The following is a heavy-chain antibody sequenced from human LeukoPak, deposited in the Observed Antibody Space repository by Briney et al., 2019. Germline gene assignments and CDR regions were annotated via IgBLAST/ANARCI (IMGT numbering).Heavy chain of an antibody. J-gene: IGHJ4*02. CDR3: ARDWGGPDDY. CDR1: GDSVSSNSVA. D-gene: IGHD3-16*01. CDR2: TYYRSKWFD. Sequence: SQTLSLTCAISGDSVSSNSVAWNWIRQSPSRGLEWLGRTYYRSKWFDDYAASVKSRITINPDTFKNQFSLQLNSVTPEDTAVYYCARDWGGPDDYWGQGTLVTVSS. V-gene: IGHV6-1*01.